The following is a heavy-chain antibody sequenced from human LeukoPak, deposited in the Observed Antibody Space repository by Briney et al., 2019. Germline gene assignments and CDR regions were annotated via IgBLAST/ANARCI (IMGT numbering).Heavy chain of an antibody. CDR2: TIPIFGTA. V-gene: IGHV1-69*13. CDR1: GGTFSSYA. D-gene: IGHD5-18*01. J-gene: IGHJ4*02. Sequence: ASVKVSCKASGGTFSSYAISWVRQAPGQGLEWMGGTIPIFGTANYAQKFQGRVTITADESTSTAYMELSSLRSEDTAVYYCARDIGDTSGDYWGQGTLVTVSS. CDR3: ARDIGDTSGDY.